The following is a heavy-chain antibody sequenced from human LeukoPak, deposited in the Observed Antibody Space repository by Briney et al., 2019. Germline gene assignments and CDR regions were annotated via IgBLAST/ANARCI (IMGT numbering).Heavy chain of an antibody. J-gene: IGHJ4*02. CDR3: ARDGGMGPTHPFDY. D-gene: IGHD3-3*01. V-gene: IGHV4-61*01. CDR2: IYYSGST. CDR1: GGSISSSSYY. Sequence: SETLSLTCTVSGGSISSSSYYWSWIRQPPGKGLEWIGYIYYSGSTNYNPSLKSRVTISVDTSKNQFSLKLSSVTAADTAVYYCARDGGMGPTHPFDYWGQGTLVTVSS.